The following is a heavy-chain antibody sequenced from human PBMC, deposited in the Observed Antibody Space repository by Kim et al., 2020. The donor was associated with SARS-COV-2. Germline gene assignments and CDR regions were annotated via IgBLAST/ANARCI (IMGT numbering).Heavy chain of an antibody. CDR3: AKGGLVSRWFDP. Sequence: NYAHRFQDRVTMTRDTSTNTVYMELRSLRFDDTAVYYCAKGGLVSRWFDPWGQGTLVTVSS. D-gene: IGHD6-19*01. V-gene: IGHV1-46*01. J-gene: IGHJ5*02.